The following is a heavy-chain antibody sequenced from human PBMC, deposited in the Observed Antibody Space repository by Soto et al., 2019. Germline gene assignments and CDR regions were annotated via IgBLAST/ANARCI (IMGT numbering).Heavy chain of an antibody. CDR3: AREATTRLGRFDY. D-gene: IGHD3-16*01. CDR1: GFTVSSNY. V-gene: IGHV3-66*01. CDR2: IYSGGST. J-gene: IGHJ4*02. Sequence: PGGSLRLSCAASGFTVSSNYMSGVRQAPGKGLEWVSVIYSGGSTYYADSVKGRFTISRDNSKNTLYLQMNSLRAEDTAVYYCAREATTRLGRFDYWGQGTLVTVSS.